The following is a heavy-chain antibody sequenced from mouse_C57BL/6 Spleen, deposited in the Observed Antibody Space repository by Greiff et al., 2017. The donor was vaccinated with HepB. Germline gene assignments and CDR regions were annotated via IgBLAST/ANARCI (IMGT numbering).Heavy chain of an antibody. CDR1: GFTFSDYG. CDR3: ASLYDYDVAWFAY. Sequence: EVQGVESGGGLVQPGGSLKLSCAASGFTFSDYGMAWVRQAPRKGPEWVAFISNLAYSIYYADTVTGRFTISRENAKNTLYLEMSRLRSEDTAMYYCASLYDYDVAWFAYWGQGTLVTVSA. D-gene: IGHD2-4*01. CDR2: ISNLAYSI. J-gene: IGHJ3*01. V-gene: IGHV5-15*01.